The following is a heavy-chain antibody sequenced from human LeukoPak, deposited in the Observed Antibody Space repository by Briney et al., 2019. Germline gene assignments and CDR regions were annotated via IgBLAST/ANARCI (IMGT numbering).Heavy chain of an antibody. CDR1: GFTFSSYS. V-gene: IGHV3-21*01. CDR2: ISSSSYI. CDR3: ARDRVPERADY. Sequence: GGSLRLSCAASGFTFSSYSMNWVRQAPGKGLEWVSSISSSSYIYYADSVKGRFTISRDNAKNSLYLQMNSLRAEDTAVYYCARDRVPERADYWGQGTLVTVSS. J-gene: IGHJ4*02. D-gene: IGHD1-14*01.